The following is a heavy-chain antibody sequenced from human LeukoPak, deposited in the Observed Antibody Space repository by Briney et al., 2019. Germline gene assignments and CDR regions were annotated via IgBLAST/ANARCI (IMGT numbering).Heavy chain of an antibody. CDR3: ARAPHYGANDC. CDR1: GGSISSSY. V-gene: IGHV4-59*01. J-gene: IGHJ4*02. Sequence: PSETLSLTCTVSGGSISSSYWSWIRQPPGKGLEWTGYIYYSGSTNYNPSLKSRVTISVDTSENQFSLKLGSVTAADTAVYYCARAPHYGANDCWGQGTLVTVSS. D-gene: IGHD4-17*01. CDR2: IYYSGST.